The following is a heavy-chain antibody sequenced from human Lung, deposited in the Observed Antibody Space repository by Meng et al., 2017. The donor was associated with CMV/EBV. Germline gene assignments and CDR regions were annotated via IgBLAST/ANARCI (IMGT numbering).Heavy chain of an antibody. CDR3: ARAIIRGVPAVDYFYGMDV. D-gene: IGHD2-2*01. V-gene: IGHV1-69*10. Sequence: SVTVSXKASGGTFSSYAISWVRQAPGQGLEWMGGIIPILGIANYAQKFQGRVTITADKSTSTAYMELSSLRSEDTAVYYCARAIIRGVPAVDYFYGMDVWGQGTTVTVSS. J-gene: IGHJ6*02. CDR1: GGTFSSYA. CDR2: IIPILGIA.